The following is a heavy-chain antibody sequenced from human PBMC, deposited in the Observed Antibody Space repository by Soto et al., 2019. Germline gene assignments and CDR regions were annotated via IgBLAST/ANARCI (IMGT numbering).Heavy chain of an antibody. Sequence: GVSLRLFCAASGFTFSSGWIGWVRQAPGKGLEWVGHIKTSTEGGPTDSAAPVSGRFAISRDDSIHTLFLQMNSLKTDDIAVYYCTADCQILRAGEFDYCGQGALVTVSS. CDR3: TADCQILRAGEFDY. D-gene: IGHD2-2*01. V-gene: IGHV3-15*01. CDR2: IKTSTEGGPT. J-gene: IGHJ4*02. CDR1: GFTFSSGW.